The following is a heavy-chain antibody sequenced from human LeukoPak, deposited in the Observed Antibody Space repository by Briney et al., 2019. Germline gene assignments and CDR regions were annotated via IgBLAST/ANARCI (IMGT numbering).Heavy chain of an antibody. V-gene: IGHV3-30*18. Sequence: PGGSLRLSCAASGFTYNSYGMHGLRQAPGKGLDGVAGISYDESKKYYEDAVKGRFTIDRDNSKNQLYLPMHSMRAEDTAVYYCAKDGAGFTVNTPGLDYWGQGTMVSVCS. D-gene: IGHD4-17*01. CDR2: ISYDESKK. CDR3: AKDGAGFTVNTPGLDY. CDR1: GFTYNSYG. J-gene: IGHJ4*02.